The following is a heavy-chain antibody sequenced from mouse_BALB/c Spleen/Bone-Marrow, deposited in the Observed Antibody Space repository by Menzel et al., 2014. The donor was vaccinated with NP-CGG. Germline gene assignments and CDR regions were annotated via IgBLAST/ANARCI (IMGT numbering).Heavy chain of an antibody. Sequence: ESGPGLVKPSQSLSLTCSVTGYSIXSGYYWNWIRQFPGNKLEWMGYISYDGSNNYNPSLKNRISIARDTSKNQFFLKLNSVTTEDTATYYCAREDGSSFFDYWCQGTTLTVSS. CDR2: ISYDGSN. CDR3: AREDGSSFFDY. V-gene: IGHV3-6*02. D-gene: IGHD1-1*01. J-gene: IGHJ2*01. CDR1: GYSIXSGYY.